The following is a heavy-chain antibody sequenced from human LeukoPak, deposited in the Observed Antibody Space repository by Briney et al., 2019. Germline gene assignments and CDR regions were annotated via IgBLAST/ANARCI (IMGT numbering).Heavy chain of an antibody. J-gene: IGHJ1*01. CDR2: IGSNISTI. D-gene: IGHD3-22*01. CDR3: ATYSSLNRREFQY. CDR1: GFTFSGYS. Sequence: GGSLRLSCAGSGFTFSGYSLNWVRQAPGKGLEWISYIGSNISTIYYADSVKGRFTISRDNAKNSLYLQMNSLRAEDTAVYYCATYSSLNRREFQYWGQGTLLTVSS. V-gene: IGHV3-48*04.